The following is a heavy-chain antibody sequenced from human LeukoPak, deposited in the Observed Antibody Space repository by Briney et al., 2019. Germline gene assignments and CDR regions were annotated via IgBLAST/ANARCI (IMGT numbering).Heavy chain of an antibody. D-gene: IGHD3-10*01. CDR3: ARGTMAPVTSYYHYGMDV. J-gene: IGHJ6*02. CDR1: GYTFTSYY. CDR2: INPSGGST. V-gene: IGHV1-46*01. Sequence: ASVKVSCKASGYTFTSYYMHWVRQAPGQGLEWMGIINPSGGSTSYAQKFQGRVTMTRDTSTSTVYMELSSLRSEDTAVYYCARGTMAPVTSYYHYGMDVWGQVTTGTVSS.